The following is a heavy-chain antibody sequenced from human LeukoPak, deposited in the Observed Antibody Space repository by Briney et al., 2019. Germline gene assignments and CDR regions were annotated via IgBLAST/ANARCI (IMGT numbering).Heavy chain of an antibody. CDR1: GYTFTSYG. D-gene: IGHD3-10*01. CDR2: ISAYNGNT. V-gene: IGHV1-18*01. J-gene: IGHJ6*02. Sequence: ASVKVSCKASGYTFTSYGISWVRQARGQGLEWMGWISAYNGNTNYAQKLQGRVTMTTDTSTSTAYMELRSLRSDDTAVYYCARGWFGEYYYYGMDVWGQGTTVTVSS. CDR3: ARGWFGEYYYYGMDV.